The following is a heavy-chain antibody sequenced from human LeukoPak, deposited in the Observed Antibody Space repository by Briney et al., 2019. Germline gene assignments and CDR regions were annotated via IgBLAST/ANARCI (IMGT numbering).Heavy chain of an antibody. CDR1: GRTFSSYA. D-gene: IGHD3-10*01. CDR2: IVPIFRTT. Sequence: SVKVSCEASGRTFSSYAITWVRQAPGQGLEWMGRIVPIFRTTHYTQNLQGRATITTDESTGTAYMELSGLRSEDTAVYFCARSYGSGSFLDYWGQGTLVTVSS. J-gene: IGHJ4*02. CDR3: ARSYGSGSFLDY. V-gene: IGHV1-69*05.